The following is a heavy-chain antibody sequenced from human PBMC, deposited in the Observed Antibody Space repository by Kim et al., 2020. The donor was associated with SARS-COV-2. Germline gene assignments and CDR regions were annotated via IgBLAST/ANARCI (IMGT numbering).Heavy chain of an antibody. J-gene: IGHJ6*02. CDR3: ASFPAPYYYYGMDV. Sequence: ADSVKGRFTISRDNAKNSLYLQMNSLRAEDTAVYYCASFPAPYYYYGMDVWGQGTTVTVSS. V-gene: IGHV3-11*04.